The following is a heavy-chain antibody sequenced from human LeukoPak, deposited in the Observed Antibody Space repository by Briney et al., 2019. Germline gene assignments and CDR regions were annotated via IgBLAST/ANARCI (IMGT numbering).Heavy chain of an antibody. CDR1: GYTLTELS. V-gene: IGHV1-24*01. Sequence: ASVKVSCKVSGYTLTELSMHWVRQAPGKGLEWMGGFDPEDGETIYAQKFQGRVTMTEGTSTDAAYMELSSLRSEDTAVYYCASDSSGYYRFDYWGQGTLVTVSS. CDR3: ASDSSGYYRFDY. D-gene: IGHD3-22*01. J-gene: IGHJ4*02. CDR2: FDPEDGET.